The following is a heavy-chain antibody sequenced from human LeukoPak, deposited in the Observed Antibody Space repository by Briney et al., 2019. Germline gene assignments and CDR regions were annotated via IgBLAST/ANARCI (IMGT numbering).Heavy chain of an antibody. CDR3: ASSRAVDTAMVT. CDR2: IYHSGST. CDR1: GGSISSGGYS. D-gene: IGHD5-18*01. Sequence: SETLSLTCAVSGGSISSGGYSWSWIRQPPGKGLEWIGYIYHSGSTYYNPSLKSRVTISVDRSKNQFSLKLSSVTAADTAVYYCASSRAVDTAMVTWGQGTLVTVSS. V-gene: IGHV4-30-2*01. J-gene: IGHJ5*02.